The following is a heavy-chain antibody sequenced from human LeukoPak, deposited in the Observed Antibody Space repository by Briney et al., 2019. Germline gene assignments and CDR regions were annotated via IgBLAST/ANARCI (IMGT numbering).Heavy chain of an antibody. V-gene: IGHV3-11*01. CDR2: ISNSAGRI. J-gene: IGHJ4*02. D-gene: IGHD6-19*01. CDR3: ARGQGAVSGPFAS. Sequence: GGSLRLSCAASGFKFSNYWMYWVRQAPGKGLEWISYISNSAGRIYYADSVKGRFTISRDNAQNSLYLQMNSLRAEDTAVYYCARGQGAVSGPFASWGQGTLVTVSS. CDR1: GFKFSNYW.